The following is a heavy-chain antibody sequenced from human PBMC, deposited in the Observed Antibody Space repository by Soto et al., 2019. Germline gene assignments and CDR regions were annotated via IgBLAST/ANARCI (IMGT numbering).Heavy chain of an antibody. J-gene: IGHJ4*02. V-gene: IGHV1-3*05. CDR3: ARAVAVPADFDY. CDR1: GYTFTDYA. D-gene: IGHD6-19*01. CDR2: INAGNGNT. Sequence: QVQLVQSGAEEKKPGASVKVSCKASGYTFTDYAMHWVRQAPGQRLEWMGWINAGNGNTKYSQKFQDRVTITRDTSASTAYMELSSLRSEDTAVYYCARAVAVPADFDYWGQGTLVTVSS.